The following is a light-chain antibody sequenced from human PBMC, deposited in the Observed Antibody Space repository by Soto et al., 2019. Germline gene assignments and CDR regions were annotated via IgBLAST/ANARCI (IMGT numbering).Light chain of an antibody. Sequence: QTVVTQPPSASGSPGQSVTISCTGTSSDVGGYNYVSWYQQHPGKAPKLMIYEVSKRPSGVPDRFSGSKSGNTASLTVSGLQAEDEAEYYCSSYAGSNNLGVFGGGTKVTVL. CDR2: EVS. CDR3: SSYAGSNNLGV. V-gene: IGLV2-8*01. J-gene: IGLJ2*01. CDR1: SSDVGGYNY.